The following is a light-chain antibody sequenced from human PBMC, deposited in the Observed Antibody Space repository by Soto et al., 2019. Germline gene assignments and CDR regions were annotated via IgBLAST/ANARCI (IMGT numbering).Light chain of an antibody. CDR1: SFNIGSNT. J-gene: IGLJ2*01. Sequence: QSVLTQPPSASGTPGQRVTISCSGSSFNIGSNTVNWYKQIPGTAPKLLIYSNNQRPSGVPDRFSGSKSGTSASLAISGLQSEDEADYYCAAWDDSLNGVVFGGGTQLTVL. CDR3: AAWDDSLNGVV. V-gene: IGLV1-44*01. CDR2: SNN.